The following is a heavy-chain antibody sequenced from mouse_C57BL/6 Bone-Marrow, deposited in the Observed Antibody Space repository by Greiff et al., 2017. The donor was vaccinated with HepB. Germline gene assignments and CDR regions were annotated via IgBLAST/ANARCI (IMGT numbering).Heavy chain of an antibody. CDR3: ASLDSSGLAWFAY. CDR2: ISGGGGNT. Sequence: EVMLVESGGGLVKPGGSLKLSCAASGFTFSSYTMSWVRQTPEKRLEWVATISGGGGNTYYPDSVKGRFTISRDNAKNTLYLQMSSLRSEDTALYYCASLDSSGLAWFAYWGQGTLVTVSA. CDR1: GFTFSSYT. V-gene: IGHV5-9*01. J-gene: IGHJ3*01. D-gene: IGHD3-2*02.